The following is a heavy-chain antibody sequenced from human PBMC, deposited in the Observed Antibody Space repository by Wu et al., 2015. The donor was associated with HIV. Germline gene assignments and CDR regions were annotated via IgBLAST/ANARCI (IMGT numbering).Heavy chain of an antibody. CDR3: AKTSAAAGRLNWYFDL. CDR1: GGTFRSYA. V-gene: IGHV1-69*05. CDR2: IIPIFGTA. Sequence: QVQLVQSGAEVKKPGSSVKVSCKASGGTFRSYAISWVRQAPGQGLEWMGGIIPIFGTANYAQKFQGRVTITTDESTRTAYMELSSLRSEDTAVYYCAKTSAAAGRLNWYFDLWGRGTLVTVSS. J-gene: IGHJ2*01. D-gene: IGHD6-13*01.